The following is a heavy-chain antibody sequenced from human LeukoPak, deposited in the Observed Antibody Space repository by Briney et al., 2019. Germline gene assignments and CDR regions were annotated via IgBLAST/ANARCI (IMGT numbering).Heavy chain of an antibody. V-gene: IGHV3-9*01. CDR1: GFTFDDYA. J-gene: IGHJ4*02. D-gene: IGHD1-26*01. CDR2: ISWNSGSI. Sequence: GGSLRLSCAASGFTFDDYAMHWGRQAPGKGLEWVSGISWNSGSIGYADSVKGRFTISRDNAKKSLFLQTNSLRAEDTALYYCAKGSTGSFLTDYWGQGTLVTVSS. CDR3: AKGSTGSFLTDY.